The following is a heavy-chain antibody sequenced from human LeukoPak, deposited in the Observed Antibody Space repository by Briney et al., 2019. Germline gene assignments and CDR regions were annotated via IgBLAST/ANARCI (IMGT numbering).Heavy chain of an antibody. Sequence: ASVKVSCKASGYTFTGYYMHWVRQAPGQGLEWMGWISPNSGGTNSAQKFQGRVTMTWDPSISTAYMELSRLRSDDTAVYYCARGLTIIRTAPRAPLDIWGQGAMVTVSS. V-gene: IGHV1-2*02. CDR2: ISPNSGGT. J-gene: IGHJ3*02. CDR3: ARGLTIIRTAPRAPLDI. CDR1: GYTFTGYY. D-gene: IGHD3-22*01.